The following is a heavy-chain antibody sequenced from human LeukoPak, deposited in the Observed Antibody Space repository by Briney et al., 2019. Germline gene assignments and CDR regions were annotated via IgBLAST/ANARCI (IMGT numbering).Heavy chain of an antibody. Sequence: PGGSLRLSCVASGFGFSTFWMSWVRQAPGKGPEWVANINPDGSGKYHVDSVKGRITISRDNAKNSLYLQMNSLRAEDTAVYHCVGDPDYGGPGPFWGYWGQGTLVTVSS. CDR1: GFGFSTFW. J-gene: IGHJ4*02. D-gene: IGHD4-23*01. V-gene: IGHV3-7*01. CDR2: INPDGSGK. CDR3: VGDPDYGGPGPFWGY.